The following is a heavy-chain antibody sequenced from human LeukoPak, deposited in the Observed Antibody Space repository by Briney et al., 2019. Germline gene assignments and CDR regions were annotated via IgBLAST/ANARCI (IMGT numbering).Heavy chain of an antibody. CDR3: ATTYCSSSSCYHYFDY. V-gene: IGHV3-48*01. J-gene: IGHJ4*02. D-gene: IGHD2-2*01. Sequence: GGSLRLSCAASGFTFTTYSLNWLRQAPGKGLEWISYISSSSTTIYYADSVKGRFTISRDSAKNSLYLQMNSLRAEDTALYYCATTYCSSSSCYHYFDYWGQGTLVTVSS. CDR2: ISSSSTTI. CDR1: GFTFTTYS.